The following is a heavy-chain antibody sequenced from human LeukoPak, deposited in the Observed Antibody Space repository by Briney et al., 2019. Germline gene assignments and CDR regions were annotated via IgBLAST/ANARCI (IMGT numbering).Heavy chain of an antibody. CDR1: GFTFDDYA. V-gene: IGHV3-9*01. D-gene: IGHD3-10*02. CDR2: ISWNSDKF. J-gene: IGHJ6*04. CDR3: AELGITMIGGV. Sequence: GGSLRLSCAASGFTFDDYAIYWVRQGPGKGLEWVSGISWNSDKFGYADSVKGRFTTSRDNAKNSLYLQMNSLRAEDTAVYYCAELGITMIGGVWGKGTTVTISS.